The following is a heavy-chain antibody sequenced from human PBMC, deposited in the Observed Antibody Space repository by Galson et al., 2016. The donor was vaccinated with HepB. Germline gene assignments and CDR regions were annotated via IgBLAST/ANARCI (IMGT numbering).Heavy chain of an antibody. CDR2: ISYDGSHK. V-gene: IGHV3-30*04. Sequence: SLRLSCAASGFSFSSFTFHWVRQAPGKGLDWVSLISYDGSHKYFADSVKGRFTISRDNAKDTLYLQMNNLRPEDTAVYYSARDGPNVGAFGYWGQGTLVTVSS. CDR1: GFSFSSFT. J-gene: IGHJ4*02. D-gene: IGHD2-15*01. CDR3: ARDGPNVGAFGY.